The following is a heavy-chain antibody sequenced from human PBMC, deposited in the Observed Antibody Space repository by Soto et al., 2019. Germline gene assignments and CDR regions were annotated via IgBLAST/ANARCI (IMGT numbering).Heavy chain of an antibody. V-gene: IGHV3-30*18. CDR2: ILYDGSNK. J-gene: IGHJ4*02. Sequence: PGGSLRLSCEAFGFTFSRYGMHWVRQAPGKGLEWVAVILYDGSNKYYADSVKGRFTISRDNSKNTLYLQMNSLRAEDTAVYYCAKDLGAYSGYELEYCQDYWGQGTLVTVSS. D-gene: IGHD5-12*01. CDR1: GFTFSRYG. CDR3: AKDLGAYSGYELEYCQDY.